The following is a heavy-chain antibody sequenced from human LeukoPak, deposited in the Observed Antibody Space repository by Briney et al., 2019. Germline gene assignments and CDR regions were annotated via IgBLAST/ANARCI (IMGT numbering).Heavy chain of an antibody. V-gene: IGHV1-69*04. J-gene: IGHJ6*02. D-gene: IGHD2-2*01. Sequence: SVKVSCKASGGTFSSYAISWVRQAPGQGLEWMGRIIPIFGIANYAQKFQGRVTITADKSTSTAYTELSSLRSEDTAVYYCARDPDYLGSSSSTSSYGMDVWGQGTTVTVSS. CDR3: ARDPDYLGSSSSTSSYGMDV. CDR1: GGTFSSYA. CDR2: IIPIFGIA.